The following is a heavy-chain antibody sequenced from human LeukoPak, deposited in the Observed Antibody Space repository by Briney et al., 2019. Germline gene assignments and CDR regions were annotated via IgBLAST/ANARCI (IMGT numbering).Heavy chain of an antibody. CDR2: ISGSGSNA. D-gene: IGHD4-17*01. V-gene: IGHV3-23*01. J-gene: IGHJ4*02. Sequence: GGSLRLSCAASGFTFRNYGMCWVRQAPGKGLGWVSAISGSGSNAYYADSVKGRFTISRDNSKNTLYLQMGNLRAEDTAVYYCATKPDYGDYFFDYWGQGTLVTVSS. CDR1: GFTFRNYG. CDR3: ATKPDYGDYFFDY.